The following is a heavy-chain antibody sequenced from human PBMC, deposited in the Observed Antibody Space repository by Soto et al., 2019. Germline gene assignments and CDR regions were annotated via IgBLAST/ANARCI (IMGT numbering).Heavy chain of an antibody. Sequence: VKVSCKASGGTFSSYAISWVRQAPGQGLEWMGGIIPIFGTANYAQKFQGRVTITADESTSTAYMELSSLRSEDTAVYYCAPLVVTAMSTALDWFDPWGQGTLVTVSS. CDR3: APLVVTAMSTALDWFDP. CDR1: GGTFSSYA. J-gene: IGHJ5*02. CDR2: IIPIFGTA. V-gene: IGHV1-69*01. D-gene: IGHD2-21*02.